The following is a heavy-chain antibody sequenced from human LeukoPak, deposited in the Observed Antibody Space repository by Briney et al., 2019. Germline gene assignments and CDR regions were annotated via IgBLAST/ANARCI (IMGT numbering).Heavy chain of an antibody. J-gene: IGHJ6*02. V-gene: IGHV7-4-1*02. D-gene: IGHD2-21*01. Sequence: ASVKVSCKASGYTFTSYAMNWVRQAPGQGLEWMGWINTNTGNPTYAQGFTGRFVFSLDTSVSTAYLQISSLKAEDTAVYYCAREAPLTIRRAYYYGMDVWGQGTTVNVSS. CDR3: AREAPLTIRRAYYYGMDV. CDR1: GYTFTSYA. CDR2: INTNTGNP.